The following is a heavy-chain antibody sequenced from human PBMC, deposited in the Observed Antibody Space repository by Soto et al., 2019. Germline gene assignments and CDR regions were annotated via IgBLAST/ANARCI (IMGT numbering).Heavy chain of an antibody. CDR3: ARVIHYYDSSGYYPNWFDP. D-gene: IGHD3-22*01. CDR1: GYTFTSYG. Sequence: ASVKVSCKASGYTFTSYGISWVRQAPGQGLEWMGWISAYNGNTNYAQKLQGRVTMTTDTSTSTAYMELRSLRSDDTAVYYCARVIHYYDSSGYYPNWFDPWGQGTLVTV. CDR2: ISAYNGNT. V-gene: IGHV1-18*01. J-gene: IGHJ5*02.